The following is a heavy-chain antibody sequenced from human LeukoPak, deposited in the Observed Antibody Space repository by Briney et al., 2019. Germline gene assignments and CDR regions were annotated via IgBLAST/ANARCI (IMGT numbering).Heavy chain of an antibody. J-gene: IGHJ6*03. Sequence: ASVKVSCKASGGTFSSYAISWVRQAPGQGLEWMGGIIPIFGTANYAQKFQGRVTITADESTSTAYMELSSLRSEDTAVYYCARGKGSYSSVYYYMDVWGKGTTVTVSS. V-gene: IGHV1-69*13. CDR2: IIPIFGTA. CDR1: GGTFSSYA. D-gene: IGHD1-26*01. CDR3: ARGKGSYSSVYYYMDV.